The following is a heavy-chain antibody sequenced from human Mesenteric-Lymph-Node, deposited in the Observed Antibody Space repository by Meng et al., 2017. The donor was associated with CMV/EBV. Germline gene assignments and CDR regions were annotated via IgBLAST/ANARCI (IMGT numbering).Heavy chain of an antibody. Sequence: ASVKVSCKASGYTLGSHYMDWVRQAPGQGLEWMGIINPSGGSTSYAQKFQGRVTMTRDTSTSTVYMELSSLRSEDTAVYYCASELMFDYWGQGTLVTVSS. J-gene: IGHJ4*02. CDR1: GYTLGSHY. D-gene: IGHD2-8*01. CDR2: INPSGGST. CDR3: ASELMFDY. V-gene: IGHV1-46*01.